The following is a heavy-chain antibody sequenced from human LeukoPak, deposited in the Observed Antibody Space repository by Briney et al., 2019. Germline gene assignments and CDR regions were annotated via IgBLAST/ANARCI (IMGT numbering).Heavy chain of an antibody. Sequence: SVNVSFKASGGTFSSYAISWVRQAPGQGLEWMGGIIPIFGTANYAQKFQGRVTITTDESTSTAYMELSSLRSEDTAVYYCASSATPSGSYYDYWGQGTLVTVSS. CDR2: IIPIFGTA. CDR3: ASSATPSGSYYDY. CDR1: GGTFSSYA. D-gene: IGHD3-10*01. J-gene: IGHJ4*02. V-gene: IGHV1-69*05.